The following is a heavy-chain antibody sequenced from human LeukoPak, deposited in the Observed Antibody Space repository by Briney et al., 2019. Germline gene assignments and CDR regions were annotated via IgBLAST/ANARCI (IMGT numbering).Heavy chain of an antibody. J-gene: IGHJ4*02. CDR2: ISGGGSSI. CDR1: GFTFSSYA. Sequence: GGSLRLSCAASGFTFSSYAMSWVRQAPGRGLEWVSVISGGGSSIHYADSVKGRFTISRDNSKNTLYLQMNGLRAEDTAIYYCVRDRGTYRPIDYWGQGTLVTVSS. D-gene: IGHD1-26*01. CDR3: VRDRGTYRPIDY. V-gene: IGHV3-23*01.